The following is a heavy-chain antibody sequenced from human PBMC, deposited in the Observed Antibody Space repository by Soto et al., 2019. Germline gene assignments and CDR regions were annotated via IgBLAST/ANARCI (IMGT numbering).Heavy chain of an antibody. V-gene: IGHV3-21*01. J-gene: IGHJ2*01. CDR3: ARDHCSGGSCRFPHWYFDL. CDR2: ISSSSYI. CDR1: GFTFSSYS. Sequence: GGSLRLSCAASGFTFSSYSMNWVRQAPGKGLEWVSSISSSSYIYYADSVKGRFTISRDNAKNSLYLQMNSLRAEDTAVYYCARDHCSGGSCRFPHWYFDLWGRGTLVTVSS. D-gene: IGHD2-15*01.